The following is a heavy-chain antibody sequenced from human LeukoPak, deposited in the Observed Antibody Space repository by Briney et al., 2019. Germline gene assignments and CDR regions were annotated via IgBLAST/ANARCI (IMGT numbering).Heavy chain of an antibody. Sequence: PGRSLRLSCAASGFTFSSYGMHWVRQAPGKGLEWVAVIWYDGSNRYFADSVKGRFTISRDNSKNTLYLQMNSLRAEDTAVYYCARDHADCSGGRCHSISHYFYMDVWGKGTTVTVSS. J-gene: IGHJ6*03. CDR2: IWYDGSNR. CDR1: GFTFSSYG. V-gene: IGHV3-33*01. D-gene: IGHD2-15*01. CDR3: ARDHADCSGGRCHSISHYFYMDV.